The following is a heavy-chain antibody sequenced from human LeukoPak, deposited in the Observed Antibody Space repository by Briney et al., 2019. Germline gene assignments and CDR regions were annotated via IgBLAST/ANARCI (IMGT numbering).Heavy chain of an antibody. V-gene: IGHV3-21*01. CDR3: AKRGCSSTSCYAVFELVWYFDL. Sequence: GGSLRLSCAASGFTFSSYSMNWVRQAPGKGLEWVSSISNIYYADSVKGRFTISRDNAKNSLYLQMNSLRAEDTAVYYCAKRGCSSTSCYAVFELVWYFDLWGRGTLVTVSS. J-gene: IGHJ2*01. CDR1: GFTFSSYS. D-gene: IGHD2-2*01. CDR2: ISNI.